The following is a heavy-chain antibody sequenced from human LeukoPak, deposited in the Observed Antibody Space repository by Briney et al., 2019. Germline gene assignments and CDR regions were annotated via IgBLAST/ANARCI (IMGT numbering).Heavy chain of an antibody. V-gene: IGHV4-39*01. CDR2: IYYSGST. D-gene: IGHD5-12*01. CDR3: ARGHEIHEIVATIFPVYNWFDP. CDR1: GGSISSSSYY. Sequence: SETLSLTCTVSGGSISSSSYYWGWIRQPPGKGLEWIGSIYYSGSTYYNPSLKSRVTISVDTSKNQFSLKLSSVTAADTAVYYCARGHEIHEIVATIFPVYNWFDPWGQGTLVTVSS. J-gene: IGHJ5*02.